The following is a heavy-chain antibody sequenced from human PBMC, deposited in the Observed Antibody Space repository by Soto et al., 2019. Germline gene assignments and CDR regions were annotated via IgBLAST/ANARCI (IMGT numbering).Heavy chain of an antibody. CDR2: IIPIFGTA. V-gene: IGHV1-69*13. J-gene: IGHJ6*02. CDR3: ARDRVPAAPFHYYHYGMDV. D-gene: IGHD2-2*01. Sequence: ASVKVSCKASGGTFSSYAISWVRQAPGQGLEWMGGIIPIFGTANYAQKFQGRVTITADESTSTAYMELSSLRSEDTAVYYCARDRVPAAPFHYYHYGMDVCGQGTTVTVSS. CDR1: GGTFSSYA.